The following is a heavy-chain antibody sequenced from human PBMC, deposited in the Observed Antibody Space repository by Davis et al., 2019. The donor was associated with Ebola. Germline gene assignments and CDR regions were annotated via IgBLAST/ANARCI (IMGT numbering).Heavy chain of an antibody. Sequence: GESLKISCAASGFTFGSYQMSWVRQAPGTLLSLFPILMHDGPSKSSVDSVKGRFAISRDNSMTTLYLQMNSLRAEDTAVYYCARDLMTTVTNYFGYWGQGTLVTVSS. CDR2: LMHDGPSK. J-gene: IGHJ4*02. D-gene: IGHD4-17*01. CDR1: GFTFGSYQ. CDR3: ARDLMTTVTNYFGY. V-gene: IGHV3-7*01.